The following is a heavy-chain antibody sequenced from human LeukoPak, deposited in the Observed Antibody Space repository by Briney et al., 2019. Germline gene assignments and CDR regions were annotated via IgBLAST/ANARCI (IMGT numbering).Heavy chain of an antibody. CDR2: ISGSGGST. V-gene: IGHV3-23*01. Sequence: GASLRLSCAASGFTFSSYAMSWVRQPPGKGLGWVSSISGSGGSTYYADSVKGRFTISRDNSKNTLYLQMNSLRAEDTAVYYCAKAQDIVVVPGGVFDYWDQGTLVTVSS. CDR1: GFTFSSYA. D-gene: IGHD2-2*01. CDR3: AKAQDIVVVPGGVFDY. J-gene: IGHJ4*02.